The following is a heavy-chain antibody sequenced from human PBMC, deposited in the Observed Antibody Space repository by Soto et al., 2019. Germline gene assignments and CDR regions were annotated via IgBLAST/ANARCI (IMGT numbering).Heavy chain of an antibody. CDR2: INHSGST. V-gene: IGHV4-34*01. CDR1: GGSFSGYY. J-gene: IGHJ4*02. CDR3: ARRLGYYDSSGLDY. D-gene: IGHD3-22*01. Sequence: TSETLSLTCAVYGGSFSGYYWSWIRQPPGKGLEWIGEINHSGSTNYNPSLKSRVTISVDTSKNQFSLKLSSVTAADTAVYYCARRLGYYDSSGLDYWGQGTLVTVSS.